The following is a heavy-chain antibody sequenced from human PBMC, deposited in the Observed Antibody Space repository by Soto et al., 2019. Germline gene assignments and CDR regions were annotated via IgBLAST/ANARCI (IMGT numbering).Heavy chain of an antibody. J-gene: IGHJ6*02. CDR3: ARHQSLSIVGVRAMDV. CDR2: IYPGDSDT. Sequence: PGASLKISCKGSGYSFTSYWIGWVRQMPGKGLEWMGIIYPGDSDTRYSPSFQGQVTISADKSISTAYLQWSSLKASDTAMYYCARHQSLSIVGVRAMDVWGQGTTVTVSS. V-gene: IGHV5-51*01. CDR1: GYSFTSYW. D-gene: IGHD3-22*01.